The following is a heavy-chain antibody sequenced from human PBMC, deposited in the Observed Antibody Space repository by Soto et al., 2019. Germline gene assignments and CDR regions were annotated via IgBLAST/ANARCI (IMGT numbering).Heavy chain of an antibody. V-gene: IGHV5-51*01. CDR1: GYSLTSYW. CDR3: ARSALGAYYDFWSGYPRHWFDP. D-gene: IGHD3-3*01. Sequence: PGESLKISCKGSGYSLTSYWIGWVRQMPGKGLEWMGIIYPGDSDTRYSPSFQGQVTISADKSISTAYLQWSSLKASDTAMYYCARSALGAYYDFWSGYPRHWFDPWGQGTLVTVSS. CDR2: IYPGDSDT. J-gene: IGHJ5*02.